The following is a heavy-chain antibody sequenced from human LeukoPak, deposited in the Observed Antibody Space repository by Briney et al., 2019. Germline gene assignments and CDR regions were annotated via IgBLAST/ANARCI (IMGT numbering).Heavy chain of an antibody. CDR1: GFTFSSYA. Sequence: GGSLRLSCAASGFTFSSYAMSWVRQAPGKGLEWVSAISGSGGSTYYADSVKGRFTISRDNSKNTLYLQMNSLKTEDTAVYYCTTGGYYDSSGYYVDYWGQGTLVTVSS. D-gene: IGHD3-22*01. CDR3: TTGGYYDSSGYYVDY. J-gene: IGHJ4*02. CDR2: ISGSGGST. V-gene: IGHV3-23*01.